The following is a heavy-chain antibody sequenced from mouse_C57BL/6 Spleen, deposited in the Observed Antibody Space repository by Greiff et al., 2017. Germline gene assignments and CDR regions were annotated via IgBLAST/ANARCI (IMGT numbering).Heavy chain of an antibody. V-gene: IGHV6-3*01. Sequence: EVKVEESGGGLVQPGGSMKLSCVASGFTFSNYWMNWVRQSPEKGLEWVAQIRLKSDNYATHYAESVKGRFTISRDDSKSSVYLQMNNLRAEDTGIYYCTKTAQANWFAYWGQGTLVTVSA. D-gene: IGHD3-2*02. J-gene: IGHJ3*01. CDR3: TKTAQANWFAY. CDR2: IRLKSDNYAT. CDR1: GFTFSNYW.